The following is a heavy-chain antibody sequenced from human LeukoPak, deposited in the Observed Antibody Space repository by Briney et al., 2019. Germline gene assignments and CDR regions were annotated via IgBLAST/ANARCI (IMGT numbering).Heavy chain of an antibody. V-gene: IGHV5-51*01. CDR1: GYSFTSYW. D-gene: IGHD6-19*01. CDR2: IYPGDSDT. CDR3: ATAVAGWLPYFDY. J-gene: IGHJ4*02. Sequence: GESLKISCKGPGYSFTSYWIGWVRQMPGKGLEWMGIIYPGDSDTRYSPSFQGQVTISADKSISTAYLQWSSLKASDTAMYYCATAVAGWLPYFDYWGQGTLVTVSS.